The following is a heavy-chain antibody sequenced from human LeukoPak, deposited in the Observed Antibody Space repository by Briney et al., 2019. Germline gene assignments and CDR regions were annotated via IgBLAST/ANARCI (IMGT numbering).Heavy chain of an antibody. V-gene: IGHV4-59*01. Sequence: SETLSLTCTVSGGSISSYYWSWIRQPPGKGLEWIGYIYYSGSIKYNSSLKSRVTISVDTSKNQFSLKLTSLTAADTAVYYCARDKQPGDYWGQGTLVTVSS. J-gene: IGHJ4*02. CDR1: GGSISSYY. CDR3: ARDKQPGDY. D-gene: IGHD5-18*01. CDR2: IYYSGSI.